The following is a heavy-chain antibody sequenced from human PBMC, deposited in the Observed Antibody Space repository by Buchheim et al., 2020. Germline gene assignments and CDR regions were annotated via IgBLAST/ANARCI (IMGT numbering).Heavy chain of an antibody. CDR1: GFTFSSYG. CDR3: AKVLVSSTAMGSPYYYYYGMDV. D-gene: IGHD5-18*01. Sequence: QVQLVESGGGVVQPGRSLRLSCAASGFTFSSYGMHWVRQAPGKGLEWVAVISYDGSNKYYADSVKGRFTISRDNSKNTLYLQMNSLRAEDTAVYYCAKVLVSSTAMGSPYYYYYGMDVWGQGTT. V-gene: IGHV3-30*18. J-gene: IGHJ6*02. CDR2: ISYDGSNK.